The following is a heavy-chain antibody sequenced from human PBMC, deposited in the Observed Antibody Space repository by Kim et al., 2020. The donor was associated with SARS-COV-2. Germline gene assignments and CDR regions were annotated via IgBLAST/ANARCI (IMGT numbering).Heavy chain of an antibody. V-gene: IGHV3-15*01. CDR3: TTIVRSGYSYGFGGGPCGY. J-gene: IGHJ4*02. CDR1: GFTFSNAW. D-gene: IGHD5-18*01. Sequence: GGSLRLSCAASGFTFSNAWMSWVRQAPGKGLEWVGRIKSKTDGGTTDYAAPVKGRFTISRDDSKNTLYLQMNSLKTEDTAVYYCTTIVRSGYSYGFGGGPCGYWGQGTLVTVSS. CDR2: IKSKTDGGTT.